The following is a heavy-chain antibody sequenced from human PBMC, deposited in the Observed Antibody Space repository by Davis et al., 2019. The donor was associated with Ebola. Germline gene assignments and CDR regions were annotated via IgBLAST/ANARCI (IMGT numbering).Heavy chain of an antibody. D-gene: IGHD6-13*01. V-gene: IGHV1-69*05. J-gene: IGHJ5*02. Sequence: AASVKVSCKASGGTFSSYAISWVRQAPGQGLEWMGGIIPIFGTANYAQKFQGRVTMTRDTSTSTVYMELSSLRSEDTAVYYCARYPSIAAAGTPRKDWFDPWGQGTLVTVSS. CDR3: ARYPSIAAAGTPRKDWFDP. CDR1: GGTFSSYA. CDR2: IIPIFGTA.